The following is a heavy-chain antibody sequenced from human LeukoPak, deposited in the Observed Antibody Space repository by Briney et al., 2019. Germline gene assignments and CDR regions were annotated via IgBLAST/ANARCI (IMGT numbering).Heavy chain of an antibody. CDR1: GGSISSSSYY. D-gene: IGHD3-3*01. V-gene: IGHV4-39*01. CDR2: IYYSGST. CDR3: ARAPTGGRFYDFDY. Sequence: SETLSLTCTVSGGSISSSSYYWGWIRQPPGKGLEWIGSIYYSGSTYYNPSLKSRVTISVDTSKNQFSLKLSSVTAADTAVYYCARAPTGGRFYDFDYWGQGTPVTVSS. J-gene: IGHJ4*02.